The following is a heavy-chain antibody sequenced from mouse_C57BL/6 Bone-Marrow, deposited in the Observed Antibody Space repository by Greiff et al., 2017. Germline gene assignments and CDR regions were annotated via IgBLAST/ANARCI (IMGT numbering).Heavy chain of an antibody. CDR2: IWSGGST. CDR1: GFSLTSYG. CDR3: ASQSSNWDWFAY. V-gene: IGHV2-2*01. J-gene: IGHJ3*01. Sequence: VQVVESGPGLVQPSQSLSITCTVSGFSLTSYGVHWVRQSPGKGLEWLGEIWSGGSTDYNAAFISRLSISKDNSKSQVFFKMNSLQADDTAIYYCASQSSNWDWFAYWGQGTLVTVSA. D-gene: IGHD4-1*01.